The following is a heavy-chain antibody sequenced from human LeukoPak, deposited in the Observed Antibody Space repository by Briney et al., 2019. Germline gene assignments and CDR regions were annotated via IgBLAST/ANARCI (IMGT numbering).Heavy chain of an antibody. J-gene: IGHJ4*02. CDR3: ARRPADYYGSGSYPDY. V-gene: IGHV1-18*01. CDR1: GYTFTSYG. D-gene: IGHD3-10*01. CDR2: ISAYNGNT. Sequence: GASVKVSFKASGYTFTSYGISWVRQAPGQGLEWMGWISAYNGNTNYAQKLQGRVTMTTDTSTSTAYMELRSLRSDDTAVYYCARRPADYYGSGSYPDYWGQGTLVTVSS.